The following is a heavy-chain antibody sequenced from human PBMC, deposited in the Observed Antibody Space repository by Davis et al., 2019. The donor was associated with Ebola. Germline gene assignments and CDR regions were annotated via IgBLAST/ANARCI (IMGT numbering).Heavy chain of an antibody. D-gene: IGHD5-12*01. CDR1: GYTFTSYG. Sequence: ASVKVSCKASGYTFTSYGISWVRQAPGHGLEWMGWISAYNGNTNYAQKLQGRFTMTTDKSTSTAYMELRSLRSDDTAVYYCASIVATTNPPYYYYGMDVWGQGTTVTVSS. CDR3: ASIVATTNPPYYYYGMDV. V-gene: IGHV1-18*01. CDR2: ISAYNGNT. J-gene: IGHJ6*02.